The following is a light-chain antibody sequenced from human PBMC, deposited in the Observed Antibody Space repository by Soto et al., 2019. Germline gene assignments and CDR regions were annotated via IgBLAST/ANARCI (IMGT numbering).Light chain of an antibody. J-gene: IGKJ1*01. CDR3: QHYNSYSEA. CDR2: GAS. Sequence: FTQSPGTLSLSPGETATLSCRASENIGSDFLAWYQHRPGQPPRLLIFGASSRAPGIPDRFSGSGSGTEFTLTISSLQPDDFATYYCQHYNSYSEAFGQGTKVDIK. V-gene: IGKV3-20*01. CDR1: ENIGSDF.